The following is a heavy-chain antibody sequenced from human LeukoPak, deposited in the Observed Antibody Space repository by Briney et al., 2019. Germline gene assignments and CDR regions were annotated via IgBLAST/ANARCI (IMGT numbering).Heavy chain of an antibody. V-gene: IGHV3-53*05. Sequence: GGSLRLSCAASGFTVSSNYMSWVRQAPGKGLEWVSVIYSGGSTYYADSVKGRFTISRDNSKNTLYLQMNSLRAEDTAVYYCAKCRDSGTQGVLDYWGQGTLVTVSS. CDR1: GFTVSSNY. CDR2: IYSGGST. J-gene: IGHJ4*02. D-gene: IGHD1-26*01. CDR3: AKCRDSGTQGVLDY.